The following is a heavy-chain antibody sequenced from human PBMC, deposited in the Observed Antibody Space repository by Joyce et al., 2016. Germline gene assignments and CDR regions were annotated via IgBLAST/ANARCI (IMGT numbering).Heavy chain of an antibody. J-gene: IGHJ4*02. D-gene: IGHD6-6*01. CDR2: IFHSGST. Sequence: QVQLQESGPGLVKPSGTLSLTCAVSGGSIGSTDWWSWVRQPPGEGLEWIGEIFHSGSTNYNPSLKSRVTISVDKSKNQFSLKLTSVTAADTAVYYCARDAGIATRRIDYWGQGTLVTVSS. V-gene: IGHV4-4*02. CDR1: GGSIGSTDW. CDR3: ARDAGIATRRIDY.